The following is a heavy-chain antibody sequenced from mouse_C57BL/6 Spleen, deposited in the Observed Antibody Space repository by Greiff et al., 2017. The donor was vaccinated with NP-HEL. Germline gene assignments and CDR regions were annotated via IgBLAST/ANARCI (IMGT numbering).Heavy chain of an antibody. V-gene: IGHV1-50*01. J-gene: IGHJ3*01. CDR1: GYTFTSYW. D-gene: IGHD2-2*01. Sequence: VQLQQPGAELVKPGASVKLSCKASGYTFTSYWMQWVKQRPGQGLEWIGEIDPSDSYTNYNQKFKGKATLTVDTSSSTAYMQLSSLTSEDSAVEYCARKGLRGDGPFAYWGQGTLVTVSA. CDR2: IDPSDSYT. CDR3: ARKGLRGDGPFAY.